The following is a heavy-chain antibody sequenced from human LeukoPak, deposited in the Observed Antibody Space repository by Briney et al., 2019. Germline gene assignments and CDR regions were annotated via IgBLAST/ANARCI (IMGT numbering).Heavy chain of an antibody. Sequence: SETLSLTCTVSGGSISSYYWSWIRQPAGKGLEWIGRIYTSGSTNYNPSLKSRVTISVDTSKNQFSLKLSSVTAADTAVYYCARLIVATIRFDYWGQGTLVTVSS. J-gene: IGHJ4*02. D-gene: IGHD5-12*01. CDR3: ARLIVATIRFDY. CDR2: IYTSGST. V-gene: IGHV4-4*07. CDR1: GGSISSYY.